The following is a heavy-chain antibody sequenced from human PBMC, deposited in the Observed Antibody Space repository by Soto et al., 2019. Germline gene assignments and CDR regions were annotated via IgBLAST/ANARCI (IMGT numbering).Heavy chain of an antibody. V-gene: IGHV4-59*08. CDR2: IYYSGST. CDR3: ARRYGDSSDY. D-gene: IGHD4-17*01. Sequence: QVQLQESGPGLVKPSETLSLTCTGSGGSISSYYWSWIRQPPGQGLEWIGYIYYSGSTNYNPSLKSRVTISVDTSQNPFSLNLSSVPAAATAVYYCARRYGDSSDYWGQGTLVTVS. CDR1: GGSISSYY. J-gene: IGHJ4*02.